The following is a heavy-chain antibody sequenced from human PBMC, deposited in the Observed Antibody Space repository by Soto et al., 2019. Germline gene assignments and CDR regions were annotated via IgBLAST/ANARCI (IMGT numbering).Heavy chain of an antibody. D-gene: IGHD6-13*01. CDR2: ISYDGRDE. Sequence: QLQLVESGGGVVQPGGSLRLSCAAFGFTFSNYAMFWVRQSPGEGLEWVALISYDGRDESYVDSVKGRFSISRDNSKDTLYLQMDSLRAQDTAVYYCARRTAAAYYMDVWGKGTTVTVSS. J-gene: IGHJ6*03. V-gene: IGHV3-30*03. CDR1: GFTFSNYA. CDR3: ARRTAAAYYMDV.